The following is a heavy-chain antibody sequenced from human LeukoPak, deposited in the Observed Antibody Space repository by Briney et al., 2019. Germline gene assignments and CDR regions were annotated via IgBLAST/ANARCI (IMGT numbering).Heavy chain of an antibody. Sequence: PSETLSPTCTVSGDSISTSNYYWGWIPQSPGKELEWIASVYRSGSTYYNPSLKSRVTLSVDTPQNHFSLNLTSVTAADTAVYFCARHSGGNSGNYYIGTNWFDPWGQGTLVTVSS. V-gene: IGHV4-39*01. CDR1: GDSISTSNYY. J-gene: IGHJ5*02. D-gene: IGHD3-10*01. CDR3: ARHSGGNSGNYYIGTNWFDP. CDR2: VYRSGST.